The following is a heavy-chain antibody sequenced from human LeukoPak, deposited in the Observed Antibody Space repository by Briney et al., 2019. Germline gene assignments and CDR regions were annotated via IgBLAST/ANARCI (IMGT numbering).Heavy chain of an antibody. CDR1: GFTFSSYW. J-gene: IGHJ4*02. D-gene: IGHD3-3*01. CDR3: ARVTFFGVVATFDY. CDR2: INSDGRST. Sequence: GGSLRLSCAASGFTFSSYWMHWVRQAPGKGLVWVSRINSDGRSTSYADSVKGRFTISRDSAKNTLYLQMNSLRAEDTAVYYCARVTFFGVVATFDYWGQGTLVTVSS. V-gene: IGHV3-74*01.